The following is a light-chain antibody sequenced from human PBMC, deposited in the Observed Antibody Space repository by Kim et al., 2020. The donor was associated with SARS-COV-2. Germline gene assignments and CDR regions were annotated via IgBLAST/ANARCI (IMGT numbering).Light chain of an antibody. V-gene: IGKV3-20*01. CDR3: QQYGSSPQCT. J-gene: IGKJ2*02. Sequence: EIVLTQSPGTLSLSPGERATLSCRASQSVSSSYLAWYQQKPGQAPRLLIFGASNRATGIPDKFSGNGSGTDLTLTISRLEPEDFAVYYCQQYGSSPQCTFGQGTKLEI. CDR1: QSVSSSY. CDR2: GAS.